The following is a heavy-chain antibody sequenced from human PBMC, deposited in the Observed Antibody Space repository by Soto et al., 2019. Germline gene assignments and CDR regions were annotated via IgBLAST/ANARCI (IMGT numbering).Heavy chain of an antibody. J-gene: IGHJ4*02. Sequence: SETLSLTCTVSSGSISTYYWSWIRQPPGKGLEWIGYIYYSGSTNYNPSLKSRVTLSLDTSKNQFSLKLNSVTAADTAVYYCARDTCSGGRCYSDYFDYWGQGALVTVSS. V-gene: IGHV4-59*12. CDR2: IYYSGST. CDR1: SGSISTYY. CDR3: ARDTCSGGRCYSDYFDY. D-gene: IGHD2-15*01.